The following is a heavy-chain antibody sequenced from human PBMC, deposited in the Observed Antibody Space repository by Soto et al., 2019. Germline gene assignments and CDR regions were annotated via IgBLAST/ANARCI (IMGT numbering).Heavy chain of an antibody. CDR2: ISGSGGST. CDR3: AKWPSIVVVPAVTDY. Sequence: EVQLLESGGGLVQPGGSLRLSCAASGFTFSSYAMSWVRQAPGKGLEWVSAISGSGGSTYYADSVKGRFTISRDNSKNTLYLQMNSLIAEDTAVYYCAKWPSIVVVPAVTDYWGQGTLVTVSS. D-gene: IGHD2-2*01. CDR1: GFTFSSYA. V-gene: IGHV3-23*01. J-gene: IGHJ4*02.